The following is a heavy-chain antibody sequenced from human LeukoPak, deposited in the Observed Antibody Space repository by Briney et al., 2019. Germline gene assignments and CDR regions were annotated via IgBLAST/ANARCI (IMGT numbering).Heavy chain of an antibody. CDR2: ISGYSGYT. J-gene: IGHJ5*02. V-gene: IGHV1-18*01. Sequence: ASVKVSCKAFGYTFISYGVTWVRQAPGQGLEWMGWISGYSGYTNYAQNFQDRVTMTTDTPTNTAYMELRSLRSDDTAVYYCARLGYCTNGVCYRKHNRLDPWGQGTLVTVSP. D-gene: IGHD2-8*01. CDR3: ARLGYCTNGVCYRKHNRLDP. CDR1: GYTFISYG.